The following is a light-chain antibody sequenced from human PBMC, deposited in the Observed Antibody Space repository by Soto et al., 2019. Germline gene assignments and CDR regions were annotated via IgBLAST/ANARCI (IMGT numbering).Light chain of an antibody. CDR3: AAWDESLNGVV. V-gene: IGLV1-44*01. Sequence: QSVLTQPPSASGTPGQTIAISCSGGSSNIGSHTVNWYQQLPGTAPRLLIYSNTQRPSGVPDRFSGSKSGTSASLAISGLQSEYEGDYDCAAWDESLNGVVFGGGTKVTVL. CDR1: SSNIGSHT. J-gene: IGLJ2*01. CDR2: SNT.